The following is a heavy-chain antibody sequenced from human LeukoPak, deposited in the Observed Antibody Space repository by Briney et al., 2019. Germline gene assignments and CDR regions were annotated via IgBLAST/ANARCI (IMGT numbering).Heavy chain of an antibody. Sequence: ASVKVSFKAAGYTFSSYGISWVRQAPGQGLEWMGWISAYNGNTNYAQKLQGRVTLTTDTSTSTAYMELRSLRSDDTAVYYCARDGVTDVGPDYGDLPTVLYFVGGMDVWGKGTTVTVSS. CDR2: ISAYNGNT. D-gene: IGHD4-17*01. CDR3: ARDGVTDVGPDYGDLPTVLYFVGGMDV. J-gene: IGHJ6*04. V-gene: IGHV1-18*04. CDR1: GYTFSSYG.